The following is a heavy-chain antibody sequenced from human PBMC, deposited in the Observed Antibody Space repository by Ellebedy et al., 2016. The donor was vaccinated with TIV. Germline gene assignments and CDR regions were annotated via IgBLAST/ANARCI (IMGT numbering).Heavy chain of an antibody. D-gene: IGHD4-17*01. CDR2: ISGSGGST. CDR1: EFTSISYM. J-gene: IGHJ4*02. Sequence: GESLKISXAASEFTSISYMMSWVHQAPGKGLEWVSSISGSGGSTYYTDSVKGRFTISRDNPKNTLYLQMNSLRAEDTAIYYCAKDKDDFGDYASPYYFDSWGRGTRVTVSS. V-gene: IGHV3-23*01. CDR3: AKDKDDFGDYASPYYFDS.